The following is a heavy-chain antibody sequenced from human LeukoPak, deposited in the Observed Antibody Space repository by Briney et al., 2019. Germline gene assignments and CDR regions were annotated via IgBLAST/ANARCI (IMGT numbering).Heavy chain of an antibody. J-gene: IGHJ4*02. D-gene: IGHD3-22*01. Sequence: GGSLRLSCAASGFTFSSYWMHWVRQAPGKGLEWVAVISYDGSNKYYADSVKGRFTISRDNSKNTLYLQMNSLRAEDTAVYYCAKAGPGYYDSSGYLSYWGQGTLVTVSS. CDR1: GFTFSSYW. CDR3: AKAGPGYYDSSGYLSY. V-gene: IGHV3-30*18. CDR2: ISYDGSNK.